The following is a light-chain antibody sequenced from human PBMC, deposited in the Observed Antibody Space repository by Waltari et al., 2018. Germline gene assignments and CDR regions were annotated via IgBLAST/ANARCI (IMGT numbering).Light chain of an antibody. Sequence: EIVMTQSPATLSVSPGERATLSCRASQSVRSNLAWYQQQPGQAPRLLISGASTRATGIPTRFSGSGSGTEFTLTISSLHSEDFAVYYCQQYSNWPPKTFGQGTKVEIK. CDR2: GAS. J-gene: IGKJ1*01. CDR1: QSVRSN. CDR3: QQYSNWPPKT. V-gene: IGKV3-15*01.